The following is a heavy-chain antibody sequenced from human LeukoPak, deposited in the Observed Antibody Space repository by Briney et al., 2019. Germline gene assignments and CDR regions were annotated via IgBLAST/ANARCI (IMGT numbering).Heavy chain of an antibody. Sequence: SGGSLRLSCAASGFTFSSYGMHWVRQPPGKGLEWVSNIGTSSTTIYYADSVKGRLTISRDNAKNSLYLQMNSLRADDTAVYYCARFAAGGSYYYYMDVWGKGTTVTVSS. D-gene: IGHD6-25*01. CDR2: IGTSSTTI. CDR3: ARFAAGGSYYYYMDV. J-gene: IGHJ6*03. V-gene: IGHV3-48*01. CDR1: GFTFSSYG.